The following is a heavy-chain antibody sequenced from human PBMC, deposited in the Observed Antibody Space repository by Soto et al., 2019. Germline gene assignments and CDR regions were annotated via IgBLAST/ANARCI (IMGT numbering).Heavy chain of an antibody. Sequence: PGGSLRLSCTTSGITFGDYGMSWVRQAPGKGLEWVGFIRSKAYGATTEFAASVKGRFTISRDDSKDIAYLQMNSLKSEDTAVYYCTRGRGCSSSSCYLFDYWGQGTLVTV. J-gene: IGHJ4*02. CDR2: IRSKAYGATT. CDR1: GITFGDYG. D-gene: IGHD2-2*01. V-gene: IGHV3-49*04. CDR3: TRGRGCSSSSCYLFDY.